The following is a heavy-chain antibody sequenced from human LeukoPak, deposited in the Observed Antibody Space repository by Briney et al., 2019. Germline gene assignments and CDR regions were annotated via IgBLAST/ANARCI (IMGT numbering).Heavy chain of an antibody. Sequence: ASVKVSCKASGYTFTGYYMYWVRQAPGQGLEWMGWINPNSGDTNYAQKFQGSVTMTRDTSISTAYMELSRLRSDDTALYYCARGRGSYSFDYWGQGTLVTVSS. V-gene: IGHV1-2*02. CDR1: GYTFTGYY. J-gene: IGHJ4*02. CDR2: INPNSGDT. CDR3: ARGRGSYSFDY. D-gene: IGHD1-26*01.